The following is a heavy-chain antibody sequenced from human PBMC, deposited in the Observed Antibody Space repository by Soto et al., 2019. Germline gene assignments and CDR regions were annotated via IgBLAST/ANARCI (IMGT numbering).Heavy chain of an antibody. D-gene: IGHD3-10*01. CDR2: MFHSGRT. CDR3: ARHNYASGFFDY. Sequence: QLQLQESGPGLVKPSETLSLTCSVSGGSISSGVYYWGWIRQPPGKGLEWIGSMFHSGRTYQNPTLKSRVIISVDTSTKQFSLKLRSVTAAHTAVYFCARHNYASGFFDYWGRGTLVTVSS. V-gene: IGHV4-39*01. J-gene: IGHJ4*02. CDR1: GGSISSGVYY.